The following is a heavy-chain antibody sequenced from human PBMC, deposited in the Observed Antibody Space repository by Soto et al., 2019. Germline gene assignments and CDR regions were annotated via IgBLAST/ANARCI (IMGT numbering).Heavy chain of an antibody. Sequence: EVQLLESGGGVVQPGGSLRLSCAASGFTFNNYALNWVRQAPGKGLEWVSSISGTGGSTFYAGSAEGRFTISRDNSKNTLFLQMTILRAEDTAVYYCGKGNSKWGTGDAFDIWGQGTMVTVSS. D-gene: IGHD7-27*01. CDR3: GKGNSKWGTGDAFDI. J-gene: IGHJ3*02. CDR2: ISGTGGST. V-gene: IGHV3-23*01. CDR1: GFTFNNYA.